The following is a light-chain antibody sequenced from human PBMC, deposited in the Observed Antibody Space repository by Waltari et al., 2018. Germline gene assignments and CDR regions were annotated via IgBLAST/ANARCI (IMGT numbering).Light chain of an antibody. CDR3: AVWDDSLNGWM. V-gene: IGLV1-44*01. J-gene: IGLJ3*02. Sequence: QSVVTQSPSASGPPGQRVPISCSESSSNIGSKTVNWYQHLPGTAPKLLIHNNHQRPSGVPDRFSGSKSDTSASLAISGLQSEDEAEYYCAVWDDSLNGWMFGGGTKLTVL. CDR1: SSNIGSKT. CDR2: NNH.